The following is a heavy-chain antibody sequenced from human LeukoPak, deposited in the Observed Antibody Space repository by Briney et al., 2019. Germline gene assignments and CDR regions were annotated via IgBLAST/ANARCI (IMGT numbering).Heavy chain of an antibody. D-gene: IGHD1-1*01. V-gene: IGHV4-34*01. CDR3: ARHRTSSNYFDY. CDR2: IYHSGST. J-gene: IGHJ4*02. CDR1: GGSFSGYY. Sequence: SETLSLTCAVYGGSFSGYYWSWIRQPPGKGLEWIGSIYHSGSTYYNPSLKGRVTISVDTSKNQFSLKLRSVTAADTAVYYCARHRTSSNYFDYWGQGTLVTVSS.